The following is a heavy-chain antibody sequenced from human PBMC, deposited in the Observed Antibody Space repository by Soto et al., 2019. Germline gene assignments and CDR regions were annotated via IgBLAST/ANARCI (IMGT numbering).Heavy chain of an antibody. J-gene: IGHJ4*02. Sequence: QVLLQQWGAGLLKPSETLSLTCVVYGGSFSAYYWSWIRQPPGKGLEWIGEINHSGSTNYNPSLKSRVTISVDTSKNQFSLKLSSVTAADTAVYYCARTSRFEYWGQGTLVTVSS. CDR1: GGSFSAYY. D-gene: IGHD6-6*01. CDR2: INHSGST. V-gene: IGHV4-34*01. CDR3: ARTSRFEY.